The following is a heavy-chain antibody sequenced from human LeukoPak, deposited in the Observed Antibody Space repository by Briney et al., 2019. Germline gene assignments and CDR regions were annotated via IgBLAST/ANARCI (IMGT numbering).Heavy chain of an antibody. CDR1: GYTFTGYY. CDR2: FNRNSGAT. D-gene: IGHD1-1*01. J-gene: IGHJ4*02. Sequence: ASVKVSCKASGYTFTGYYMHWVRQAPGQGLEWMGWFNRNSGATLYAQKFQGRVTMTRNTSINTAYMELSSLRSDDTAVYYCTRAKRVIFDYWGQGTLVTVSS. CDR3: TRAKRVIFDY. V-gene: IGHV1-2*02.